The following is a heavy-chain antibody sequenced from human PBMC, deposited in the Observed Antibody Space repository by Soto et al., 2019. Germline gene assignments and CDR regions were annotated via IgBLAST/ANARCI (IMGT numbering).Heavy chain of an antibody. J-gene: IGHJ4*02. CDR1: GFTFDDYA. Sequence: EVQLVESGGGLVQPGRSLRLSCAASGFTFDDYAMHWVRQAPGKGLEWVSGISWNSGSIGYADSVKGRFTISRDNAKNSLYLQMNSLSAEDTALYYCAKDRYCSGGSCYSFDYWGQGTLVTVSS. V-gene: IGHV3-9*01. D-gene: IGHD2-15*01. CDR2: ISWNSGSI. CDR3: AKDRYCSGGSCYSFDY.